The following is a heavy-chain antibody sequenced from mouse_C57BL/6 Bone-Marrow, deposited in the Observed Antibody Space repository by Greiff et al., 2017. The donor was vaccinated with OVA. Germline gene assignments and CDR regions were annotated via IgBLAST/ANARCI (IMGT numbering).Heavy chain of an antibody. CDR2: IRNKANGYTT. V-gene: IGHV7-3*01. CDR3: ARASFYYGSSHFDY. CDR1: GFTFTDYY. D-gene: IGHD1-1*01. Sequence: EVQGVESGGGLVQPGGSLSLSCAASGFTFTDYYMSWVRQPPGKALEWLRFIRNKANGYTTEYSASVKGRFTISRDNSQSILYLQMNALRAEDSATYYCARASFYYGSSHFDYWGQGTTLTVSS. J-gene: IGHJ2*01.